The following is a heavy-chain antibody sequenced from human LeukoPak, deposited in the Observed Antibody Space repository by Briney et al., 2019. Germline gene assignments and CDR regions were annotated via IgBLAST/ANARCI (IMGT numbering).Heavy chain of an antibody. CDR3: ARFPSYVWFGELYYFDY. J-gene: IGHJ4*02. Sequence: GGSLRLSCAASGFTFSSYAMSWVRQAPGKGLEWVSTISGSGGSTYYADSVRGRFTISRDNSKNTLYLQMNSLRAEDTAVYYCARFPSYVWFGELYYFDYWGQGTLVTVSS. D-gene: IGHD3-10*01. V-gene: IGHV3-23*01. CDR1: GFTFSSYA. CDR2: ISGSGGST.